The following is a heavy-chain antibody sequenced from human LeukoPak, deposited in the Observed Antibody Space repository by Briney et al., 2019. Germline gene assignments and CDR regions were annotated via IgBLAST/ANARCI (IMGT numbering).Heavy chain of an antibody. D-gene: IGHD6-13*01. CDR3: ARVRSIAAAGTSWFDP. Sequence: SETLSLTCTVSGVSIITSNSYWGWIRQPPGKGLEWIGSIYYTGNTYYNPSLKSRVTISVDTSKNQFSLKLSSVTAADTAVYYCARVRSIAAAGTSWFDPWGQGTLVTVSS. CDR2: IYYTGNT. CDR1: GVSIITSNSY. J-gene: IGHJ5*02. V-gene: IGHV4-39*07.